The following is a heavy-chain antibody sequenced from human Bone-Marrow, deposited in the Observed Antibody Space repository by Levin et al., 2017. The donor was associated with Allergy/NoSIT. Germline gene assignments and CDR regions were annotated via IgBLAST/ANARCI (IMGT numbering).Heavy chain of an antibody. V-gene: IGHV1-46*01. D-gene: IGHD6-19*01. CDR3: AGHSGGWYGRGWFDP. J-gene: IGHJ5*02. CDR1: GYSFTSHY. Sequence: ASVKVSCKASGYSFTSHYIHWVRQTPGQGLEWMGIINPSGGLTSYAQKFQGRFTMTRDTSTSTVYMELNSLRDEDTAVYYCAGHSGGWYGRGWFDPWGQGTLVTVSS. CDR2: INPSGGLT.